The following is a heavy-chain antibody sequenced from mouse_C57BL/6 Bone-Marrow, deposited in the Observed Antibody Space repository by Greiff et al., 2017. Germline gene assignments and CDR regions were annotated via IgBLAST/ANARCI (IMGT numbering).Heavy chain of an antibody. J-gene: IGHJ4*01. D-gene: IGHD1-1*01. CDR3: TTNYYGSSYLYYAMDY. Sequence: KQSGAELVRPGASVKLSCTASGFNIKDDYMHWVKQRPEQGLEWIGWIDPENGDTEYASKFQGKATITADTSSNTAYLQLSSLTSEDTAVYYCTTNYYGSSYLYYAMDYWGQGTSVTVSS. CDR2: IDPENGDT. CDR1: GFNIKDDY. V-gene: IGHV14-4*01.